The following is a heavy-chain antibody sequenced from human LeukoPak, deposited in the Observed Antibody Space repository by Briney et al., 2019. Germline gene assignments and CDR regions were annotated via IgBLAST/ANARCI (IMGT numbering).Heavy chain of an antibody. V-gene: IGHV3-30*18. CDR2: ISYDGSNK. Sequence: GRSLRLSCAASGFTFSSYGVHWVRQAPGKGLEWVAVISYDGSNKYYADSVKGRFTISRDNSKNTLYLQMNSLRAEDTAVYYCAKSGSSSGWYGGSRYWGQGTLVTVSS. J-gene: IGHJ4*02. CDR3: AKSGSSSGWYGGSRY. CDR1: GFTFSSYG. D-gene: IGHD6-19*01.